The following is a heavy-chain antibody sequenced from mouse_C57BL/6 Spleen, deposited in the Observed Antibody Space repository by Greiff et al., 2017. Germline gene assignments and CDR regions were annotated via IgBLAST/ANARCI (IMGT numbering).Heavy chain of an antibody. V-gene: IGHV2-6*01. CDR3: ASDGGNSLFAY. D-gene: IGHD2-1*01. J-gene: IGHJ3*01. Sequence: VKLMESGPGLVAPSQSLSITCTVSGFSLTSYGVDWVRQSPGKGLEWLGVIWGVGSTNYNSALKSRLSISKDNSKSQVFLKMNSLQTDDTAMYYCASDGGNSLFAYWGQGTLVTVSA. CDR1: GFSLTSYG. CDR2: IWGVGST.